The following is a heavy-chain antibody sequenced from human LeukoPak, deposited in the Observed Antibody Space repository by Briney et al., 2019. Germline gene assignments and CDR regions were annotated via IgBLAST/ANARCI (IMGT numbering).Heavy chain of an antibody. CDR1: GYTFTSYD. CDR2: MNPNSGNT. J-gene: IGHJ4*02. D-gene: IGHD2-15*01. V-gene: IGHV1-8*01. Sequence: GASVKVSCKASGYTFTSYDINWVRQATGQGLEWMGWMNPNSGNTGYAQKFQGRVTMTRNTSISTAYMELSSLRSEDTAVYYCARVVGLARYCSGGSCYLDYWGQGTLVTVSS. CDR3: ARVVGLARYCSGGSCYLDY.